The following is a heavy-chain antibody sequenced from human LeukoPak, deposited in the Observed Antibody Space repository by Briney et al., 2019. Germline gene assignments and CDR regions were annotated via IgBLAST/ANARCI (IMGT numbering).Heavy chain of an antibody. V-gene: IGHV3-21*01. CDR3: ARDPRLEISGLVIDMLDY. CDR2: ISSSSSYI. Sequence: GGSLRLSCAASGFTFSSHSMNWVRQAPGKGLEWVSYISSSSSYIYYADSVEGRFAISRDNAKNSLYLQMNSLRAEDSAIYYCARDPRLEISGLVIDMLDYWGRGTLVTVSS. J-gene: IGHJ4*02. CDR1: GFTFSSHS. D-gene: IGHD3-3*01.